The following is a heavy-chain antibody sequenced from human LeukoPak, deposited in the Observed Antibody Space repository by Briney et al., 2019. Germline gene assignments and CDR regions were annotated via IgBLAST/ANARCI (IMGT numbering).Heavy chain of an antibody. Sequence: SETLSLTCAVYGGSFSGYYWSWIRQPPGKGLEWIGEINHSGSTNYNPSLKSRVTISVDTSKNQFSLKLSSVTAADTAVYYCARYSSGYYSDRYYYYMGVWGKGTTVTISS. CDR3: ARYSSGYYSDRYYYYMGV. D-gene: IGHD3-22*01. V-gene: IGHV4-34*01. J-gene: IGHJ6*03. CDR2: INHSGST. CDR1: GGSFSGYY.